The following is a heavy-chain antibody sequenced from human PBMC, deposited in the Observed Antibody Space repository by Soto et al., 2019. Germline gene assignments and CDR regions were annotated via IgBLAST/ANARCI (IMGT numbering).Heavy chain of an antibody. Sequence: ELQLVESGGGLVQPGGSLRLSCVASGFSFSTYWMHWVRQAPGKGLVWVSRINTAGTTTPYADSVTGRFTISRDNAKNTLSLQMNSLRAEDRAVYYCARGGGDYGDYLDYWGQGAVVTVSS. CDR1: GFSFSTYW. V-gene: IGHV3-74*01. D-gene: IGHD4-17*01. J-gene: IGHJ4*02. CDR3: ARGGGDYGDYLDY. CDR2: INTAGTTT.